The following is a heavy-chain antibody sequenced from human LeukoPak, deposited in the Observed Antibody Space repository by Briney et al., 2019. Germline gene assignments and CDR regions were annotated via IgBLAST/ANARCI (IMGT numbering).Heavy chain of an antibody. CDR1: GCSISSYY. CDR2: IYCSRST. Sequence: SETLSLTCTVSGCSISSYYWSWIRQPPGKGLEWIGYIYCSRSTNYNPSLKSRVTISVDTSKNQFSLKLSSVTAADTAVYYCARGTRNLGYCSGGSCYSGSIDYWGQGTLVTVSS. V-gene: IGHV4-59*08. J-gene: IGHJ4*02. CDR3: ARGTRNLGYCSGGSCYSGSIDY. D-gene: IGHD2-15*01.